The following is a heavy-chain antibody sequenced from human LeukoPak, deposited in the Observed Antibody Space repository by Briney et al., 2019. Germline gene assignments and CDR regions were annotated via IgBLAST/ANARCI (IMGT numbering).Heavy chain of an antibody. D-gene: IGHD3-22*01. V-gene: IGHV3-48*04. Sequence: PGGSLRLSCAASGFTFSSYSMNWVRQAPGKGLEWVSYISSSSSTICYADSVKGRFTISRDNAKNSLYLQMNSLRAEDTAVYYCARGGYYDSSGYYQPFDYWGQGTLVTVSS. CDR2: ISSSSSTI. CDR3: ARGGYYDSSGYYQPFDY. J-gene: IGHJ4*02. CDR1: GFTFSSYS.